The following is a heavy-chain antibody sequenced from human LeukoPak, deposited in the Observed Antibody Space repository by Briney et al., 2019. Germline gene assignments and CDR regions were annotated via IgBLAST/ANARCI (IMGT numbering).Heavy chain of an antibody. CDR1: GGSISSYY. J-gene: IGHJ4*02. V-gene: IGHV4-59*01. Sequence: PSETLSLTCTVSGGSISSYYWSWIRQPPGKGLEWIGYIYYSGSTNYNPSLKSRVTISVDTSKNQFSLKLTSVTAADTAVYYCARLGGPAAVDYWGQGTLVTVSS. CDR2: IYYSGST. D-gene: IGHD2-2*01. CDR3: ARLGGPAAVDY.